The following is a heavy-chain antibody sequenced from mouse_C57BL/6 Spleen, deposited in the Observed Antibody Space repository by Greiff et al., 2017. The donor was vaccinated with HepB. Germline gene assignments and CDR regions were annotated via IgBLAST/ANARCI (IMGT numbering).Heavy chain of an antibody. V-gene: IGHV5-16*01. Sequence: EVQLVESEGGLVQPGSSMKLSCTASGFTFSDYYMAWVRQVPEKGLEWVANINYDGSSTYYLDSLKSRFIISRDNAKNILYLQMSSLKSEDTATYYCARGWYYYAMDYWGQGTSVTVSS. CDR1: GFTFSDYY. D-gene: IGHD1-1*02. CDR2: INYDGSST. CDR3: ARGWYYYAMDY. J-gene: IGHJ4*01.